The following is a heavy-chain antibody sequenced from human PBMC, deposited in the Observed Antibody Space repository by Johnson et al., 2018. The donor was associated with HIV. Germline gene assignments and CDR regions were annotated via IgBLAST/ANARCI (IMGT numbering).Heavy chain of an antibody. CDR1: GFTFSNAW. J-gene: IGHJ3*02. D-gene: IGHD1-7*01. Sequence: MQLVESGGGLIQPGGSLRLSCAASGFTFSNAWMSWVRQAPGKGLEWVGRTRNKANSYTTEYAASVKGIFTISRDDSKNSLYLQMNSLKTEDTAVYYCVRVELGAFDIWGQGTMVTVSS. V-gene: IGHV3-72*01. CDR3: VRVELGAFDI. CDR2: TRNKANSYTT.